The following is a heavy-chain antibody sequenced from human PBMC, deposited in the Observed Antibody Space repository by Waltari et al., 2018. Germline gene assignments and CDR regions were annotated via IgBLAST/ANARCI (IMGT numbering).Heavy chain of an antibody. J-gene: IGHJ4*02. CDR2: ISWDSGST. Sequence: EVQLVESGGVVVQPGGSLRLSCAASGFTFDDYAMHWVRQAPGKGLEWVSLISWDSGSTYYADSVKGRLTISRDNSKNSLYLQMNSLRAEDTALYYCGKGQYSSSVSSIDYWGQGTLVTVSS. V-gene: IGHV3-43D*04. D-gene: IGHD6-13*01. CDR1: GFTFDDYA. CDR3: GKGQYSSSVSSIDY.